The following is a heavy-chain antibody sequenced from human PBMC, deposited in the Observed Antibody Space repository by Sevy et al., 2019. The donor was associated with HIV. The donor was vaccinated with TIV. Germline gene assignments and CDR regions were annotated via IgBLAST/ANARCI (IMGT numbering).Heavy chain of an antibody. Sequence: GGSLRLSCAASGFTFSNYDMHWVRQAPGKGLEWVAVMSHDGNYKNHADSVKVRFTISRDNFKNTLYLQMNSLRVEDTAVYFCARLFSCGGDCYSLDYWGQGAPVTVSS. CDR2: MSHDGNYK. CDR3: ARLFSCGGDCYSLDY. CDR1: GFTFSNYD. V-gene: IGHV3-30*04. D-gene: IGHD2-21*02. J-gene: IGHJ4*02.